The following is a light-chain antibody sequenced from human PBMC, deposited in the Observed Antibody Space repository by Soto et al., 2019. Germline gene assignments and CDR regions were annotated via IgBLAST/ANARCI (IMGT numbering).Light chain of an antibody. Sequence: EIVLTQSPGTLSLSPGERATLSCRASQSVTSSYLAWYQQKPGQAPRLLISGASSRATGIPDRFSGSGSGTVFTLTISSLEPDDFAVYYCQQYSTSRLTFGGGTKVEIK. CDR3: QQYSTSRLT. V-gene: IGKV3-20*01. CDR1: QSVTSSY. CDR2: GAS. J-gene: IGKJ4*01.